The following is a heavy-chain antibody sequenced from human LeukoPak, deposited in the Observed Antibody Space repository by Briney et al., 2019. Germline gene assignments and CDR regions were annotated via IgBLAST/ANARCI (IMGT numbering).Heavy chain of an antibody. D-gene: IGHD3-10*01. V-gene: IGHV1-2*02. CDR2: INPNSGGT. CDR1: GYTFTDYF. CDR3: ARDLSPYYYGSGSYYYNWFDP. Sequence: ASVKVSCKASGYTFTDYFMHWVRQAPGQGLEWMGWINPNSGGTNFAQKFQGRVTMTRDTSISTAYMELSRLRSDDTAVYYCARDLSPYYYGSGSYYYNWFDPWGQETLVTVSS. J-gene: IGHJ5*02.